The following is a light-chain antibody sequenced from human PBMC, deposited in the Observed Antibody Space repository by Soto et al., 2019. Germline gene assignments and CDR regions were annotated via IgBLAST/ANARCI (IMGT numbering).Light chain of an antibody. Sequence: DLQMTQSPSSLSASVGDRVTITCRAGQDIRNDLAWYQQKPGRAPRRLIYAASSLRSGVPSRFSGSGSGTEFTLTISSLQPEDFATYYCLQHNSYPRTFGQGTKVDIK. V-gene: IGKV1-17*01. J-gene: IGKJ1*01. CDR1: QDIRND. CDR2: AAS. CDR3: LQHNSYPRT.